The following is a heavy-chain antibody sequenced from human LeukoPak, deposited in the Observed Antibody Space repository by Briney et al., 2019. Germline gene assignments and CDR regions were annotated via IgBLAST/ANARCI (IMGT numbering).Heavy chain of an antibody. D-gene: IGHD3-10*01. CDR1: GFTLRNNY. Sequence: GGSLRLSCAASGFTLRNNYISWVRQAPGKGLEWDSVSYSGGRTYYADYVKGRFTISRDNSKDTLYLQMNSLRAEDMAVYFCATGERMVRGDGVDYWGQGTLVGVPT. CDR2: SYSGGRT. J-gene: IGHJ4*02. V-gene: IGHV3-66*01. CDR3: ATGERMVRGDGVDY.